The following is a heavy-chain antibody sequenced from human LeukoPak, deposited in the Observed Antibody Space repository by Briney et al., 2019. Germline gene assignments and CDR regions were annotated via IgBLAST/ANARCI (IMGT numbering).Heavy chain of an antibody. D-gene: IGHD1-26*01. CDR2: FDPEDGET. Sequence: ASVRVSCKVSGYTLTELSMHWVRQAPGKGLEWMGGFDPEDGETIYAQKFQGRVTMTEDTSTDTAYMELSSLRSEDTAVYYCATLLSGSYSSFDYWGQGTLVTVSS. J-gene: IGHJ4*02. V-gene: IGHV1-24*01. CDR3: ATLLSGSYSSFDY. CDR1: GYTLTELS.